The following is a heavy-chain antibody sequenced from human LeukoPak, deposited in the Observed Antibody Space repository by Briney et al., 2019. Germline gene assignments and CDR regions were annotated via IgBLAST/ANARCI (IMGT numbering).Heavy chain of an antibody. CDR1: GYTFTSYA. Sequence: ASVKVPCKASGYTFTSYAMNWVRQAPGQGLEWMGIINPTGGGTNYAQKFQGRVTMTRDTSTSTVYMELSSLRSEDTAVYYCARVPGDGYNFSFDYWGQGTLVTVSS. D-gene: IGHD5-24*01. J-gene: IGHJ4*02. V-gene: IGHV1-46*01. CDR2: INPTGGGT. CDR3: ARVPGDGYNFSFDY.